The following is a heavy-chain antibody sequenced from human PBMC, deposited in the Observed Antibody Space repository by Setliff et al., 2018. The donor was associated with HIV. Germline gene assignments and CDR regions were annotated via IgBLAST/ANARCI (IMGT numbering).Heavy chain of an antibody. D-gene: IGHD3-22*01. CDR1: GFTFSNYW. CDR3: VRVVVIMGTGPHLDY. V-gene: IGHV3-74*01. J-gene: IGHJ4*02. CDR2: IYKDGRST. Sequence: GGSLRLSCAASGFTFSNYWMHWVRQTPGKGLDWVSRIYKDGRSTSYPDSVKGRFTISRDNARDTLFLQMNSLRVEDTAVYYCVRVVVIMGTGPHLDYWGQGALVTVSS.